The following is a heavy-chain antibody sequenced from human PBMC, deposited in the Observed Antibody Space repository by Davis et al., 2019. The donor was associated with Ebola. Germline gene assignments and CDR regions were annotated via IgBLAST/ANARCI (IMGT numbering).Heavy chain of an antibody. Sequence: GGSLRLSCAASGFTFSGSAMHWVRQASGKGLEWVGRIRSKANSYATAYAASVKGRFTISRDDSKNTAYLQMNSLRAEDTAVYYCAKDRGPRGSYFGYFDYWGQGTLVTVSS. CDR1: GFTFSGSA. J-gene: IGHJ4*02. D-gene: IGHD1-26*01. CDR2: IRSKANSYAT. V-gene: IGHV3-73*01. CDR3: AKDRGPRGSYFGYFDY.